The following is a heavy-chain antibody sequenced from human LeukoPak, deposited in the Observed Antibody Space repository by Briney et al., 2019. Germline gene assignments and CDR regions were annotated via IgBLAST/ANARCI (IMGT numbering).Heavy chain of an antibody. V-gene: IGHV4-4*02. Sequence: PSGTLSLTCAVSGGSISSSNWWSWVRQPPGKGLEWIGEIYHSGSTNYNPSLKSRVTISVDKSKNQFSLKLSSVTAADTAVYYCARGIQLWPIYYYYYMDVWGKGTTVTVSS. CDR3: ARGIQLWPIYYYYYMDV. CDR1: GGSISSSNW. J-gene: IGHJ6*03. D-gene: IGHD5-18*01. CDR2: IYHSGST.